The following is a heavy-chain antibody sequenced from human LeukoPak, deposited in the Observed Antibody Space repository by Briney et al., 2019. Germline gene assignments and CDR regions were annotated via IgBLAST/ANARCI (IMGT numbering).Heavy chain of an antibody. CDR2: ISGSGGST. D-gene: IGHD6-13*01. J-gene: IGHJ4*02. Sequence: GGSLRLSCAAAGFTFSSYAMSWVRQAPVKGLEWVSAISGSGGSTYYADSVKGRFTISRDNSKNTLYLQMNSLRAEDTAVYYCAKVKAATIDYWGQGTLVTVSS. CDR3: AKVKAATIDY. V-gene: IGHV3-23*01. CDR1: GFTFSSYA.